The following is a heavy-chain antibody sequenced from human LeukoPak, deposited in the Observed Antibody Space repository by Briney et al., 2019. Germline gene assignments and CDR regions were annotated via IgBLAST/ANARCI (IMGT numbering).Heavy chain of an antibody. CDR2: IYYSGST. D-gene: IGHD6-13*01. Sequence: SETLSLTCTVSGGSISSYYWSWIRQPPGKGLDWIGYIYYSGSTNYNPSLKSRVTISVDTSKNQFSLKLSSVTAADTAVYYCARVQSSWYGEWVAYYYYGMDVWGQGTTVTVSS. CDR1: GGSISSYY. J-gene: IGHJ6*02. CDR3: ARVQSSWYGEWVAYYYYGMDV. V-gene: IGHV4-59*01.